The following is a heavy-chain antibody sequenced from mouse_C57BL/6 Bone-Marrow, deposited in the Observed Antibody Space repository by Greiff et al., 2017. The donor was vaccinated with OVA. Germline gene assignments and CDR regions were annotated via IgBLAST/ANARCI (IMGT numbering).Heavy chain of an antibody. D-gene: IGHD1-1*01. CDR1: GYTFTSYW. CDR3: ARFPLLLRRGYAMDY. CDR2: IDPSDSYT. V-gene: IGHV1-69*01. J-gene: IGHJ4*01. Sequence: VQLQQPGAELVMPGASVKLSCKASGYTFTSYWMHWVKQRPGQGLEWIGEIDPSDSYTNYNQKFKGKSTLTVDKSSSTAYMQLSSLTSEDSAVYYCARFPLLLRRGYAMDYWGQGTSVTVSS.